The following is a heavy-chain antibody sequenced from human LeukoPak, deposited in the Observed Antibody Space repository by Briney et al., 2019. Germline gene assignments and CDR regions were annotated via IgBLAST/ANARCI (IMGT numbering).Heavy chain of an antibody. CDR1: GGSISSGGYS. CDR2: INHSGST. Sequence: PSETLSLTCAVSGGSISSGGYSWSWIRQPPGKGLEWIGEINHSGSTNYNPSLKSRVTISVDTSKNQFSLKLSSVTAADTAVYYCARGGGWSGAHFDYWGQGTLVTVSS. V-gene: IGHV4-30-2*01. J-gene: IGHJ4*02. D-gene: IGHD6-19*01. CDR3: ARGGGWSGAHFDY.